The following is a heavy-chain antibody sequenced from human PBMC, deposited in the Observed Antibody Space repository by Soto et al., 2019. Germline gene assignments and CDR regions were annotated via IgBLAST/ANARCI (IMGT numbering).Heavy chain of an antibody. CDR2: VNPTGGST. J-gene: IGHJ4*02. D-gene: IGHD6-25*01. Sequence: QVQLVQSGAEVKKPGASVRVSCKASGYTFTSYYIHWVRQAPGQGLEWMAIVNPTGGSTNYAQKFQGRVTVTFDTSTSTVFMELNSLRSEDTAVYYCPRLLAAGDSWGQGTLVTVS. V-gene: IGHV1-46*03. CDR1: GYTFTSYY. CDR3: PRLLAAGDS.